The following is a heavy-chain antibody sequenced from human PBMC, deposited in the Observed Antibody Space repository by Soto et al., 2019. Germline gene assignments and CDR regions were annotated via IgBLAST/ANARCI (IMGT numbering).Heavy chain of an antibody. D-gene: IGHD3-16*01. CDR3: ATARPLRLGYYYGMDV. CDR2: IIPIFGTA. V-gene: IGHV1-69*06. J-gene: IGHJ6*02. Sequence: QVPLVQSGAEVKKPGSSVKVSCKASGGTFSSYAISWVRQAPGQGLEWMGGIIPIFGTANYAQKFQGRVTITADKSTSTAYMELSSLRSEDTAVYYCATARPLRLGYYYGMDVWGQGTTVTVSS. CDR1: GGTFSSYA.